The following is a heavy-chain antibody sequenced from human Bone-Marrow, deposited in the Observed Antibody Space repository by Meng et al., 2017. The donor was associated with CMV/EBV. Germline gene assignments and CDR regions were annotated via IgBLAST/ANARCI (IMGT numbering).Heavy chain of an antibody. D-gene: IGHD2-2*01. CDR3: ARGGVPASQDY. Sequence: GSSMKISCAASGFTFSSYRMSWVRQAPGKGLEWVSDINGGGSNTRYGDSVKGRFTISRDDAKNTLYLQMNSLRVEDTAVYYCARGGVPASQDYWGQGTLVTVSS. V-gene: IGHV3-74*01. CDR2: INGGGSNT. J-gene: IGHJ4*02. CDR1: GFTFSSYR.